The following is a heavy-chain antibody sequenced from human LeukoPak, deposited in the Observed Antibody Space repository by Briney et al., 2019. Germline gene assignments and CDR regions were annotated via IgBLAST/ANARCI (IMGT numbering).Heavy chain of an antibody. CDR1: GYTFTGYY. J-gene: IGHJ5*02. D-gene: IGHD3-3*01. CDR3: ARGAGRRVLEWLLYDWFDP. CDR2: INPNSGGT. Sequence: GASVTVSYKASGYTFTGYYMHWVRQAPGQGLEWMGWINPNSGGTNYAQKFQGRVTMTRDTAISTAYMELSRLRFDDAAVYYCARGAGRRVLEWLLYDWFDPWGQGTLVTVSS. V-gene: IGHV1-2*02.